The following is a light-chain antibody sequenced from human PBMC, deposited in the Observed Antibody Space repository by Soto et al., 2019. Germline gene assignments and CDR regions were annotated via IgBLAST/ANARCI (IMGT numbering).Light chain of an antibody. CDR3: ALWDDILHGPL. CDR1: TSNFGTKS. V-gene: IGLV1-44*01. Sequence: HSVLTQPPSASGTPGQRVTISCSGATSNFGTKSVNWYQHLPGAAPRLLIYNSDQRPSGVPDRFSGSKSGTSASLAISGLQSADEGDYFCALWDDILHGPLFGGGTKLTVL. J-gene: IGLJ2*01. CDR2: NSD.